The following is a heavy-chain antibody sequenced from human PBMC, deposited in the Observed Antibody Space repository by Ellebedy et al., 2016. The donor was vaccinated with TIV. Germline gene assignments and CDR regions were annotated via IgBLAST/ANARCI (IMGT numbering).Heavy chain of an antibody. Sequence: GESLKISCAASGFTSGFTFSRLWMHWVRQAPGKGLVWVSHVKSDGRGTYADSVKGRFTIPRENARNTVYLQMSSLRVEDTAIYYCATGAGYHYDYWGQGTLVTVSS. CDR3: ATGAGYHYDY. J-gene: IGHJ4*02. V-gene: IGHV3-74*01. D-gene: IGHD3-22*01. CDR2: VKSDGRGT. CDR1: GFTSGFTFSRLW.